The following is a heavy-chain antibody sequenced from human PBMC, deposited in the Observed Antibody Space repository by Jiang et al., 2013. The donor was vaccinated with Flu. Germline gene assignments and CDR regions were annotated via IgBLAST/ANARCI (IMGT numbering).Heavy chain of an antibody. CDR1: GASFSGSNSY. Sequence: TLSLTCTVSGASFSGSNSYWGWIRQPPGKGLEWIGSIYYSGSTYYNPSLKSRVTISLDTSKKQFSLKLSSVTAADTAVYYCASQHWDHGSGSYYMNHWGQGTLVTVSS. CDR2: IYYSGST. J-gene: IGHJ5*02. CDR3: ASQHWDHGSGSYYMNH. D-gene: IGHD3-10*01. V-gene: IGHV4-39*07.